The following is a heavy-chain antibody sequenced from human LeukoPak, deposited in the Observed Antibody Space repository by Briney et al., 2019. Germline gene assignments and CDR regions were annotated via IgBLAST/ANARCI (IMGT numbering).Heavy chain of an antibody. D-gene: IGHD6-19*01. Sequence: GGSLRLSCAVSGFSVSSFVMSWVRQAPGKGLEWISAISVNGETTYYADSVKGRFIISRDNSKNTLYLQLSSLRAEDTAVYYCAQGYSSGWYPYWGQGSLVSVSS. J-gene: IGHJ4*02. CDR3: AQGYSSGWYPY. CDR2: ISVNGETT. V-gene: IGHV3-23*01. CDR1: GFSVSSFV.